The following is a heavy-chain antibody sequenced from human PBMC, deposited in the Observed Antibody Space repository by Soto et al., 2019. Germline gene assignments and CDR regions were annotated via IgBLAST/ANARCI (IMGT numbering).Heavy chain of an antibody. Sequence: SETLSLTCTVSGGSISSYYWSWIRQPPGKGLEWIGYMYNTGSTIYNPSLKSRVTISVDTSKNQFSLKLNSVTAADTAVYYCARGFGVTTNPPGHWGQGTLVTVSS. CDR2: MYNTGST. J-gene: IGHJ4*02. V-gene: IGHV4-59*01. D-gene: IGHD4-17*01. CDR3: ARGFGVTTNPPGH. CDR1: GGSISSYY.